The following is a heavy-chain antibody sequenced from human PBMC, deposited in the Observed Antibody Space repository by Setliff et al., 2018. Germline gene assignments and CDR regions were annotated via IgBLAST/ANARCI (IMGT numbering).Heavy chain of an antibody. J-gene: IGHJ4*02. CDR2: IKGKTDGLTT. D-gene: IGHD1-26*01. Sequence: PGGSLRLSCAASGFTFTNAWMNWVRQAPGKGLEWVGRIKGKTDGLTTDYAAPVKGRFTISRDDSKNTLLLQMNNLKTEDTALYYCTTAHYTGNSRTLDFWGPGTLVTVSS. V-gene: IGHV3-15*07. CDR3: TTAHYTGNSRTLDF. CDR1: GFTFTNAW.